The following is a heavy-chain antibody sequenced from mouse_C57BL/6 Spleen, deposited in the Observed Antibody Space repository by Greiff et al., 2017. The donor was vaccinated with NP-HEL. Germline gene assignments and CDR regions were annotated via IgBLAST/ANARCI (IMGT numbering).Heavy chain of an antibody. V-gene: IGHV1-54*01. CDR3: ARNYYAMDY. CDR1: GYAFTNYL. J-gene: IGHJ4*01. Sequence: QVQLQQSGAELVRPGTSVKVSCKASGYAFTNYLIEWVKRRPGQGLEWIGVINPGSGGTNYNEKFKGKATLTADKSSSTAYMQLSSLTSEDSAVYFCARNYYAMDYWGQGTSVTVSS. CDR2: INPGSGGT.